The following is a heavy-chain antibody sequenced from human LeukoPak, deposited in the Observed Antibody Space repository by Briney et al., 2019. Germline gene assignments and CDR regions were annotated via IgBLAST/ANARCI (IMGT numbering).Heavy chain of an antibody. CDR2: ISTSGSTI. CDR1: AFTFSTYN. D-gene: IGHD3-22*01. Sequence: GGSLRLSCAASAFTFSTYNMNWVRQAPGKGLEWISYISTSGSTIYYADSVKGRFTISRDNAKNSLYLHMNSLRAEDTAVYYCARHGDYYDSSGYTSFAYWGQGTLVTVSS. V-gene: IGHV3-48*04. J-gene: IGHJ4*02. CDR3: ARHGDYYDSSGYTSFAY.